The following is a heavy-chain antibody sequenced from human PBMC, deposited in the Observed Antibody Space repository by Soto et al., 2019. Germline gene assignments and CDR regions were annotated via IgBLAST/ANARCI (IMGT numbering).Heavy chain of an antibody. CDR3: VYGSGSVDY. J-gene: IGHJ4*02. Sequence: ASVKVSCKASGYTFTSYGISWVRQAPGQGLEWMGWISAYNGNTNYAQKLQGRVTMTTDTSTSTVYMELRSLRSDDTAVYYCVYGSGSVDYWGQGTLVTVSS. CDR2: ISAYNGNT. CDR1: GYTFTSYG. V-gene: IGHV1-18*04. D-gene: IGHD3-10*01.